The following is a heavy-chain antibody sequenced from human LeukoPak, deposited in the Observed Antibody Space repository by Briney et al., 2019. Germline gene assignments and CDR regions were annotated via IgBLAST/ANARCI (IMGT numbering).Heavy chain of an antibody. D-gene: IGHD2-15*01. CDR2: IYPDDSDT. Sequence: GESLKISCKGSGYTFNRHWIGWVRQMPGKGLEWMGIIYPDDSDTRYSPSFQGQVTISVDKSINTAYLQWSSLTASDTAMYYCARRGGFDFWGQGTLVTVSS. CDR1: GYTFNRHW. J-gene: IGHJ4*02. V-gene: IGHV5-51*01. CDR3: ARRGGFDF.